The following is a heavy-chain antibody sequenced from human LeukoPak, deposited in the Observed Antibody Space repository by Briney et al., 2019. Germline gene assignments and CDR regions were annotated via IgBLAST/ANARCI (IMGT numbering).Heavy chain of an antibody. D-gene: IGHD3-10*01. CDR1: GVTFSSYW. CDR3: AKRGIVIRAVIIIGFHKEAYYFDY. Sequence: GGSLRLSCAASGVTFSSYWMHWVRQAPGKGLVWVSRINSDGSGTTYADSVKGRFIISRDTSKKTVYLQMNSLRVEDTAVYFCAKRGIVIRAVIIIGFHKEAYYFDYWGQGILVTVSS. V-gene: IGHV3-74*03. J-gene: IGHJ4*02. CDR2: INSDGSGT.